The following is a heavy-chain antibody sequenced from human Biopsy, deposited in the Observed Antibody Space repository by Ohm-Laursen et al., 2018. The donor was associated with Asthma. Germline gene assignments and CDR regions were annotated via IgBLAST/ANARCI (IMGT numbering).Heavy chain of an antibody. CDR2: ISSGSGST. Sequence: SLRLSRAASGFTVSNFAMNWVRQAPGQGLEWVSVISSGSGSTYYADSVKGRFTISRDTSMNTLYLQMNSLRAEDTAVYYCAKVGHGNGDYVGWFDPWGQGTLVTVSS. CDR3: AKVGHGNGDYVGWFDP. CDR1: GFTVSNFA. V-gene: IGHV3-23*01. D-gene: IGHD4-17*01. J-gene: IGHJ5*02.